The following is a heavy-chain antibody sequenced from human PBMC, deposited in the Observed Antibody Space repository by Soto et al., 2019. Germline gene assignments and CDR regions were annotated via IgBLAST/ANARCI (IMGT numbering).Heavy chain of an antibody. V-gene: IGHV4-34*01. J-gene: IGHJ6*02. D-gene: IGHD2-2*01. CDR2: INHSGST. CDR3: ARRGYCSSTSCLHKTYYYYYYGMDV. Sequence: SETLSLTCAVYGGSFSCYYWSWIRQPPGKGLEWIGEINHSGSTNYNPSLKSRVTISVDTSKNQFSLKLSSVTAADTAVYYRARRGYCSSTSCLHKTYYYYYYGMDVWGQGTTVTV. CDR1: GGSFSCYY.